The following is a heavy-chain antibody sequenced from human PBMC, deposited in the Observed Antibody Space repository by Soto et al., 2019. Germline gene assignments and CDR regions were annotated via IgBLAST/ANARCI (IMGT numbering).Heavy chain of an antibody. V-gene: IGHV4-39*01. J-gene: IGHJ4*02. CDR3: ARRSSSGWILDY. CDR1: GGSISSSSHY. CDR2: IYYIGST. D-gene: IGHD6-19*01. Sequence: SETLSLTCTVSGGSISSSSHYWGWIRQPPGKGLEWIGTIYYIGSTYHNPSLKSRVSLSVDTSRNQFSLKLSSVTAAGTAVYYCARRSSSGWILDYWGQGTLVTVSS.